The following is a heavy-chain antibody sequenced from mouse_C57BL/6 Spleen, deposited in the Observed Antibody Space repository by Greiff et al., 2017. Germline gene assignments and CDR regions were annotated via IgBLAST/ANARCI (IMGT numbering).Heavy chain of an antibody. D-gene: IGHD1-1*01. J-gene: IGHJ4*01. CDR3: AGGITTVVATRAMDD. CDR1: GYTFTSYG. CDR2: IYPRSGNP. Sequence: QVQLQQSGAELARPGASVKLSCKASGYTFTSYGISWVKQRTGQGLEWIGEIYPRSGNPYYHEKFKGKATLTADKSSSTAYMGLRSLTSEESAVYFGAGGITTVVATRAMDDWGQGTSVTVSS. V-gene: IGHV1-81*01.